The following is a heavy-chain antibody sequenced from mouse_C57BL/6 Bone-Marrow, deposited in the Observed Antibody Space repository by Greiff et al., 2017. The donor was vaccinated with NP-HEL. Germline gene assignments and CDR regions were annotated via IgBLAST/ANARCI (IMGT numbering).Heavy chain of an antibody. CDR2: IRNKANNHAT. CDR1: GFTFSDAW. CDR3: TLPSTMVTSFDY. D-gene: IGHD2-2*01. V-gene: IGHV6-6*01. Sequence: EVKLVESGGGLVQPGGSMKLSCAASGFTFSDAWMDWVRQSPEKGLEWVAEIRNKANNHATYYAESVKGRFTISMDDSKSSVYLQMNSLRAEDTGIYYCTLPSTMVTSFDYWGQGTTLTVSS. J-gene: IGHJ2*01.